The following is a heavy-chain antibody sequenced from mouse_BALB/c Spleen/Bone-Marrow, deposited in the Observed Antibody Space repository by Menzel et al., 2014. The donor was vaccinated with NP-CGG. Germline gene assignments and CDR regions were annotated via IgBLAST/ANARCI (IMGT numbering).Heavy chain of an antibody. J-gene: IGHJ2*01. CDR3: ARRISDGYYLDY. Sequence: EVQRVESGPELVKPGASVKMSCKASGYTFTTYVMHWVKQKPGQGLEWIGYINPYNDGTKYNEKFKGKATLTSDKSSNTAYMELSSLTSKDSAVYYCARRISDGYYLDYWGQGTTLTVFS. V-gene: IGHV1-14*01. CDR1: GYTFTTYV. CDR2: INPYNDGT. D-gene: IGHD2-3*01.